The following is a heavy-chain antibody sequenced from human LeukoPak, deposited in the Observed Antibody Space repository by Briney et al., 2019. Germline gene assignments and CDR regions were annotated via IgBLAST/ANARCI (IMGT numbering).Heavy chain of an antibody. Sequence: QTGGSLRLSCAASGFTFSSYWMSWVRQAPGKGLEWVANIKQDGSEKYYVDSVKGRFTISRDNAKNSLYLQMNSLRAEDTAVYYCARALPKAIWDCSGGSCFRRSCWFDPWGQGTLVTVSS. V-gene: IGHV3-7*01. J-gene: IGHJ5*02. CDR2: IKQDGSEK. CDR1: GFTFSSYW. D-gene: IGHD2-15*01. CDR3: ARALPKAIWDCSGGSCFRRSCWFDP.